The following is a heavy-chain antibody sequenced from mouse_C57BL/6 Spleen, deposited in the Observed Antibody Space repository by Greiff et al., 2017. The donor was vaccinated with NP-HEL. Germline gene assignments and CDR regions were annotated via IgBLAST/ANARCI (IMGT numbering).Heavy chain of an antibody. V-gene: IGHV1-42*01. D-gene: IGHD2-2*01. Sequence: VHVKQSGPELVKPGASVKISCKASGYSFTGYYMNWVKQSPEKSLEWIGEINPSTGGTTYNQKFKAKATLTVDKSSSTAYMQLKSLTSEDSAVYYCARKRDCYGYDGFAYWGQGTLVTVSA. J-gene: IGHJ3*01. CDR3: ARKRDCYGYDGFAY. CDR2: INPSTGGT. CDR1: GYSFTGYY.